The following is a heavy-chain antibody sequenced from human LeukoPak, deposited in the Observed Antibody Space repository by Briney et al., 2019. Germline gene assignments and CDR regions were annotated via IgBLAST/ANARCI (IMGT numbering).Heavy chain of an antibody. CDR2: IYPGDSDT. D-gene: IGHD3-10*01. J-gene: IGHJ3*01. CDR1: GYSFTSYW. Sequence: GESLKISCKGSGYSFTSYWIGWVRQMPGKGLEWMGIIYPGDSDTRYSPSFQGQVTISADKSISTAYLQWSSLKASDTAMYYRARPVHPTIWFGDLGVWGQGTMVTVSS. CDR3: ARPVHPTIWFGDLGV. V-gene: IGHV5-51*01.